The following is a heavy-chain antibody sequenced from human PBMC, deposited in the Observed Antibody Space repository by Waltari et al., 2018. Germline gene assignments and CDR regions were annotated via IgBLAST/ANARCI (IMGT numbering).Heavy chain of an antibody. V-gene: IGHV4-34*01. J-gene: IGHJ4*02. D-gene: IGHD3-22*01. CDR1: GGSFSGYY. Sequence: QVQLQQWGAGLLKPSETLSLTCAVYGGSFSGYYWRWIRQPPGKGLEWIGEINHSGSTNYNPSLKSRVTISVDTSKNQFSLKLSSVTAADTAVYYCARHPNYYDSRGIDYWGQGTLVTVSS. CDR3: ARHPNYYDSRGIDY. CDR2: INHSGST.